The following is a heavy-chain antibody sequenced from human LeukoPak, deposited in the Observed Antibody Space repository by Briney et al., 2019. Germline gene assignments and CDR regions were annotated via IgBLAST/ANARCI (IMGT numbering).Heavy chain of an antibody. J-gene: IGHJ4*02. CDR3: ARVRHYDFWSGFDY. D-gene: IGHD3-3*01. CDR1: GFTVSSNY. CDR2: IYSGGST. V-gene: IGHV3-53*04. Sequence: GGSLRLSCAASGFTVSSNYMSWVRQAPGKGLEWVSVIYSGGSTYYADSVKGRFTISRHNSKNTLYLQMNSLRAEDTAVYYCARVRHYDFWSGFDYWGQGTLVTVSS.